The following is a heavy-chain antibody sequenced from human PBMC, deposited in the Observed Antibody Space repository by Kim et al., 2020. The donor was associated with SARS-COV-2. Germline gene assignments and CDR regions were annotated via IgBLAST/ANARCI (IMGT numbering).Heavy chain of an antibody. CDR2: IKSKTDGGTT. J-gene: IGHJ4*01. Sequence: GGSLRLSCAASGFTFSNAWMSWVRQAPGKGLEWVGRIKSKTDGGTTDYAAPVQGRFTISRDDSKNTLYLQMNSLKTEDTAVYYCTTVSVGATYYFDYWGQGTLVTVSS. CDR1: GFTFSNAW. D-gene: IGHD1-26*01. CDR3: TTVSVGATYYFDY. V-gene: IGHV3-15*01.